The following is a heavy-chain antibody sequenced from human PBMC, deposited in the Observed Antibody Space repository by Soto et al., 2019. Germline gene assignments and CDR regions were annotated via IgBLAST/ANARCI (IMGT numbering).Heavy chain of an antibody. CDR3: ARRSYGSGVDL. J-gene: IGHJ5*02. V-gene: IGHV4-39*01. CDR2: IFYSGGT. D-gene: IGHD3-10*01. Sequence: QLQLQESGPGLVKPSEALSLTCTVSGGSISSSCHYWGWIRQTPGKGLEWIGNIFYSGGTHYNASLRSRVSISVDSSKNQLSLKVTSVTAADTAVYYCARRSYGSGVDLWGRGTLVTVSS. CDR1: GGSISSSCHY.